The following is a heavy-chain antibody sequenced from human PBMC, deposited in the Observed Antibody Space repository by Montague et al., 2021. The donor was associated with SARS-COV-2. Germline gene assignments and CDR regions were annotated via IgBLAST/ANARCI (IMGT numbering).Heavy chain of an antibody. CDR2: VFYNRST. Sequence: SETLSLTCTVSGVSVHIFSWSWIRQPPGKGLEWIGDVFYNRSTNYNPSLKSRVTISVDTSKNQFSLILTSVTAADTAFYYCARYTHDDRLNACLDYWGQGTLVAVSS. J-gene: IGHJ4*02. CDR1: GVSVHIFS. CDR3: ARYTHDDRLNACLDY. V-gene: IGHV4-59*02. D-gene: IGHD2-15*01.